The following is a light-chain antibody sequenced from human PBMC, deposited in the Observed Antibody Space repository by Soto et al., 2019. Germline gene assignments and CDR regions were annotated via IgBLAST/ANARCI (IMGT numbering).Light chain of an antibody. V-gene: IGKV4-1*01. CDR2: WAS. CDR1: QSVLYSSNNKNY. Sequence: DIVMTQSPDSLAVSLGERATINCKSSQSVLYSSNNKNYLAWYQQKPGQPPKLLLYWASTRESGVPDRFSGSGSGTDFTLTISSLQAEDVAVYYCQQYYSAPRTFGGGTKVEIK. J-gene: IGKJ4*01. CDR3: QQYYSAPRT.